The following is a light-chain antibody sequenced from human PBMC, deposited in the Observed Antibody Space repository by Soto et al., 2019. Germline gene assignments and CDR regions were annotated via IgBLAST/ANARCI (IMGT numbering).Light chain of an antibody. V-gene: IGLV2-23*01. CDR1: SNDVGTYNL. CDR2: EAS. CDR3: CSSGRSVV. Sequence: QSVLTQPDSVSGSPGQSITISCTGISNDVGTYNLVSWYQHHPGKAPKLIIYEASKRPSGVPNRFSGSKSGNTASLTISWLHADDEADYYCCSSGRSVVFGGGTKLTV. J-gene: IGLJ2*01.